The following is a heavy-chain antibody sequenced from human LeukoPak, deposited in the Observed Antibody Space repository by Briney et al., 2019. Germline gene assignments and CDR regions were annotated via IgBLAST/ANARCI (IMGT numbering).Heavy chain of an antibody. V-gene: IGHV3-9*01. CDR3: VKDRRNPYRPEGPFDP. CDR2: INWNSAST. Sequence: PGGSLRLSCAASGFTFEDYAMHWVRHAPGKGLEWVSGINWNSASTGYADSVKGRFTISRDNVMNSLYLQMNSLIPEDTALYYCVKDRRNPYRPEGPFDPWGQGTLVTVSS. D-gene: IGHD1-14*01. J-gene: IGHJ5*02. CDR1: GFTFEDYA.